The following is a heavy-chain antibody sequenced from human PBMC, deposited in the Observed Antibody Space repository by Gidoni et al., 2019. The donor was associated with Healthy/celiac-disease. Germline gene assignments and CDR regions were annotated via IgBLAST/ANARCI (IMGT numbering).Heavy chain of an antibody. CDR1: GFTFSSYA. CDR2: ISGSGGST. CDR3: AKSAWGRDGYNLAFDI. D-gene: IGHD5-12*01. Sequence: EVQLLESGGGLVQPGGSLSLSCAASGFTFSSYAMSWVRQAPGKGLGWVSAISGSGGSTYYADSVKGRFTISRDNSKNTLYLQMNSLRAEDTAVYYCAKSAWGRDGYNLAFDIWGQGTMVTVSS. J-gene: IGHJ3*02. V-gene: IGHV3-23*01.